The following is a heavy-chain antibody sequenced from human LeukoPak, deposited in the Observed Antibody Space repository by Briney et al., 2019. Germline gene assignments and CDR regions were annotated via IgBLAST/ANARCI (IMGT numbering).Heavy chain of an antibody. Sequence: GGSLRLSCAASGFTFSSYGMHWVRQAPGKGLEWVAVISYDGSNKYYADSVKGRFTISRDNSKNTLYLQMNSLRAEDTAVYYCAKGGWQLLPDAFDIWGQGTMVTVSS. D-gene: IGHD1-26*01. CDR3: AKGGWQLLPDAFDI. J-gene: IGHJ3*02. CDR2: ISYDGSNK. V-gene: IGHV3-30*18. CDR1: GFTFSSYG.